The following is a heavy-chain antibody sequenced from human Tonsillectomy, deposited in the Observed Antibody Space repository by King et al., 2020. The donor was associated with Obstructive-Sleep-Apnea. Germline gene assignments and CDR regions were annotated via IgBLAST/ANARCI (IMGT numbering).Heavy chain of an antibody. Sequence: VQLQESGPGLVKPSQTLSLTCTVSGGSISSGGYYWSWIRQHPGKGLEWIVYIYYSGSTYYNPSLKSRVTISVDTSKNKFSLKLSSVTAADTAVYYCAGEFDSGGYYLGSYFDYWGQGTLVTVSS. D-gene: IGHD1-26*01. CDR3: AGEFDSGGYYLGSYFDY. CDR2: IYYSGST. J-gene: IGHJ4*02. CDR1: GGSISSGGYY. V-gene: IGHV4-31*03.